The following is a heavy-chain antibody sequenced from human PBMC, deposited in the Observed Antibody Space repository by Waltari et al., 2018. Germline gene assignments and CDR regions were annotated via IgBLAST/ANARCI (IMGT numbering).Heavy chain of an antibody. J-gene: IGHJ4*02. Sequence: QVQLQESGPGVVKPSQTLSLTCTVSGGPISSGSFYWNWIRQPAGKGLEWIGCIYTSGSTNYNPSLKSRVTISADTSKNQFSLRLTSVTAADTAVYYCAREGGFSYRSEHWGQGALVTVAS. CDR2: IYTSGST. V-gene: IGHV4-61*02. D-gene: IGHD3-10*01. CDR3: AREGGFSYRSEH. CDR1: GGPISSGSFY.